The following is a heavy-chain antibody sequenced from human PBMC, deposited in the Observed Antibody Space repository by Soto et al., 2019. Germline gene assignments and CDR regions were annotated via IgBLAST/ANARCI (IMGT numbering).Heavy chain of an antibody. V-gene: IGHV3-23*01. CDR3: AKGGLVDYYYYALDV. D-gene: IGHD3-9*01. CDR2: ISGSGGRT. CDR1: GFSFNNYA. J-gene: IGHJ6*02. Sequence: SLRLSCAGAGFSFNNYAMNWVRQAPGKGPEWVSGISGSGGRTYIGDSVKGRFTISRDNSENTLYLQMDGLSAEDTAVYYCAKGGLVDYYYYALDVRGQATTVTVS.